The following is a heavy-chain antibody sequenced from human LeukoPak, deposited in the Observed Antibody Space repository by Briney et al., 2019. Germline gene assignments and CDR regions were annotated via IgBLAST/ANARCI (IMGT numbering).Heavy chain of an antibody. CDR2: INPNSGGT. CDR1: GYTLNGYY. Sequence: ASLKDSWKASGYTLNGYYMHWVRQAPGQGLEWMGWINPNSGGTNYAQKFQGRVTMTSDTSISTAYMELSRLRSDDAAVYYCARAVAGYYFDYWGQGTLVTVSS. J-gene: IGHJ4*02. CDR3: ARAVAGYYFDY. D-gene: IGHD6-19*01. V-gene: IGHV1-2*02.